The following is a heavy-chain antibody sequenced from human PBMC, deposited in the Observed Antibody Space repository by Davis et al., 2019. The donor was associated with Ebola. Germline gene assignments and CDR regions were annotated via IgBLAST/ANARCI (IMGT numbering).Heavy chain of an antibody. D-gene: IGHD3-10*01. CDR2: ISGSGGST. CDR1: GFTFSSYA. V-gene: IGHV3-23*01. Sequence: PGGSLRLSCAASGFTFSSYAMSWVRQAPGKGLEWVSAISGSGGSTYYADSVKGRFTISRDNSKNTLYLQMNSLRAEDTAVYYCAKAPVTMVRAGYYMDVWGKGTTVTVSS. J-gene: IGHJ6*03. CDR3: AKAPVTMVRAGYYMDV.